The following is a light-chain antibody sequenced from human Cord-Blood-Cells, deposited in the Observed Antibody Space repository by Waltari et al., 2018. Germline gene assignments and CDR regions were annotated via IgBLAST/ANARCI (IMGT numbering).Light chain of an antibody. Sequence: EIVLTQSPGTLSLSPVERATLSGRASQRVSSSYLAWYQQKPGPAPRLRIYGASSRATGIPDRFSGSGSGTDFTLTISRLEPEDFAVYYCQQYGSSPRTFGQGTKVEIK. V-gene: IGKV3-20*01. CDR3: QQYGSSPRT. CDR1: QRVSSSY. CDR2: GAS. J-gene: IGKJ1*01.